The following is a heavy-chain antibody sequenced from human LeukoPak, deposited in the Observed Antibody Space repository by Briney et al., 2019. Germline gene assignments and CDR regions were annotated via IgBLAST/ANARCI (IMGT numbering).Heavy chain of an antibody. D-gene: IGHD6-19*01. CDR1: GGSISSYY. V-gene: IGHV4-59*01. J-gene: IGHJ5*02. CDR3: ARFPHGGWYEGSQFDP. Sequence: PSETLSLTCTVSGGSISSYYWSWIRQPPGKGLEWIGYIYYSRSTNYNPSLKSRVTISVDTSKNQFSLKLSSVTAADTAVYYCARFPHGGWYEGSQFDPWGQGTLVTVSS. CDR2: IYYSRST.